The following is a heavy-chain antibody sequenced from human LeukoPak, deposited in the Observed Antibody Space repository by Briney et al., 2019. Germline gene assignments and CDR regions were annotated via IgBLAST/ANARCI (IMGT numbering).Heavy chain of an antibody. D-gene: IGHD6-6*01. V-gene: IGHV4-59*01. Sequence: SETLSLTCTVSGGSISSYYWSWIRQPPGKGLEWIGYIYYSASTNYNPSIKSRVTISVDTSKNQFSLKLSSVTAADTAVYYCAGIDYQAVRWGQGTLVTVSS. CDR3: AGIDYQAVR. CDR2: IYYSAST. J-gene: IGHJ4*02. CDR1: GGSISSYY.